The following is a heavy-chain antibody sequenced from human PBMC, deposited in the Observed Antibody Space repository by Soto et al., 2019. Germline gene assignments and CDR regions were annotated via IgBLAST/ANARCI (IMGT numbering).Heavy chain of an antibody. V-gene: IGHV3-15*01. CDR3: TPSGNWNYDNSYYYYYYMDV. Sequence: GGSLRLSCAASGFTFSNAWMSWVRQAPGKGLEWVGRIKSKTDGGTTDYAAPVKGRFTISRDDSKNTLYLQMNSLKTEDTAVYYCTPSGNWNYDNSYYYYYYMDVWGKGTTVTVSS. CDR1: GFTFSNAW. D-gene: IGHD1-7*01. J-gene: IGHJ6*03. CDR2: IKSKTDGGTT.